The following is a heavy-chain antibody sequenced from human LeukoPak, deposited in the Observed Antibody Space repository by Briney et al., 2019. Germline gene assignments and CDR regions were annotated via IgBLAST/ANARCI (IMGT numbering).Heavy chain of an antibody. J-gene: IGHJ4*02. Sequence: PSETLSLTCTVSGDSISFYSWNWIRQPPGKGLEWIGDISYSGSTNYNPSLKSRVTMSLDTTKNQFSLKLSSVTAADTAVYYCARSFPGTYGGSHYFDFWGQGTLVTVSS. D-gene: IGHD3-10*01. CDR3: ARSFPGTYGGSHYFDF. CDR2: ISYSGST. CDR1: GDSISFYS. V-gene: IGHV4-59*01.